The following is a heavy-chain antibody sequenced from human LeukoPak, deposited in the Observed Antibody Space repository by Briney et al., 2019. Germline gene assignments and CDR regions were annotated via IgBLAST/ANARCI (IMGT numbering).Heavy chain of an antibody. J-gene: IGHJ3*02. D-gene: IGHD1-1*01. V-gene: IGHV1-69*05. CDR3: ASGSQYTTSDAFDI. CDR2: IIPIFGTA. Sequence: ASVKVSCKASGGTFSSYAISWVRQAPGQGLEWMGGIIPIFGTANYAQKLQGRVTMTTDTSTSTAYMELRSLRSDDTAVYYCASGSQYTTSDAFDIWGQGTMVTVSS. CDR1: GGTFSSYA.